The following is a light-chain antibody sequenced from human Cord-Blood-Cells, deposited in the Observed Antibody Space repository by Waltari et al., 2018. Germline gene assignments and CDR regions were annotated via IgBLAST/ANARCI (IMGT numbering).Light chain of an antibody. CDR1: KLGDKY. CDR2: QDS. CDR3: QAWDSSTGV. V-gene: IGLV3-1*01. J-gene: IGLJ1*01. Sequence: SYELTQPPSVSVSPGQTVSITCSGDKLGDKYACLYQQKPGQSPVLVIYQDSKRPSGIPERFSGSNSGNTATLTISGTQAMDEADYYCQAWDSSTGVFGTGTKVTVL.